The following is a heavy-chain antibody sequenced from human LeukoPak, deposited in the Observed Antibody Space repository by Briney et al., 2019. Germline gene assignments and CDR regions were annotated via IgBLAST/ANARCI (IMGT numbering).Heavy chain of an antibody. CDR2: INHSGST. J-gene: IGHJ4*02. CDR1: GGSFSGYY. Sequence: PSETLSLTCAVYGGSFSGYYWSWIRQPPGRVLEWIGEINHSGSTNYNPSLKSRVTISVDTSKNQSSLRLSYVTAADTAVYYCARVNRYYYDSSGYSPRTYYFDYWGQGTLVTVSS. D-gene: IGHD3-22*01. V-gene: IGHV4-34*01. CDR3: ARVNRYYYDSSGYSPRTYYFDY.